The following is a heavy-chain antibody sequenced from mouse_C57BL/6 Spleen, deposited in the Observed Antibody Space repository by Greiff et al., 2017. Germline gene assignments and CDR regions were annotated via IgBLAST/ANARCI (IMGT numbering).Heavy chain of an antibody. D-gene: IGHD1-1*01. CDR2: INPRNGGP. Sequence: ASGYTFTSYWMHWVKQRPGQGLEWIGNINPRNGGPNYNEKFKSKATLTVDKSSSTAYMQLSSLTSEDSAVYYCARSEFITTVGSYFDVWGTGTTVTVSS. V-gene: IGHV1-53*01. CDR3: ARSEFITTVGSYFDV. CDR1: GYTFTSYW. J-gene: IGHJ1*03.